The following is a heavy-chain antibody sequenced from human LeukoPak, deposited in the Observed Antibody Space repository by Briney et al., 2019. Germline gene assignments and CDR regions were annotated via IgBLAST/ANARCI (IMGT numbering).Heavy chain of an antibody. D-gene: IGHD6-19*01. CDR1: GFIFDNYA. V-gene: IGHV3-9*01. CDR2: ISWNSDGI. Sequence: GGSLRLSCAASGFIFDNYAIHWVRQAPGKGLEWVSSISWNSDGIAYADSVRGRFTISRGNAKNSLYLQMNSLRPEDTALYYCAKGSRSSGWSMVPFDYWGQGTLVTVSS. CDR3: AKGSRSSGWSMVPFDY. J-gene: IGHJ4*02.